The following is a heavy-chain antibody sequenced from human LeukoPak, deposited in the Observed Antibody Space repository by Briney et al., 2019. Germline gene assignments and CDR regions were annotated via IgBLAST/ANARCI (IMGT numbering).Heavy chain of an antibody. V-gene: IGHV4-61*01. CDR1: GGSVSSGSYY. Sequence: PSETLSLTCTVSGGSVSSGSYYWSWIRQPPGKGLEWIGYIYYSGSTNYNPSLKSRVTISVDTSKNQFSLKLSSVTAADTAVYYCARDRREFWSGLKTPYYYGMDVWGQGTTVTVSS. CDR2: IYYSGST. J-gene: IGHJ6*02. CDR3: ARDRREFWSGLKTPYYYGMDV. D-gene: IGHD3-3*01.